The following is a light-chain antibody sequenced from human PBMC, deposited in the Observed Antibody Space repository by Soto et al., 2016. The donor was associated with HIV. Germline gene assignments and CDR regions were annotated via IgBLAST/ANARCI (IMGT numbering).Light chain of an antibody. Sequence: DIQLTQSPSFLSASMGDRVTITCRASQGISSYLAWYQQKPGKAHKLLIYAASTVQSGIPSRFSGSGSETEFTLTISSLQPEDFATYYCQQFSSYPLTFGGGTKVEIK. CDR3: QQFSSYPLT. CDR1: QGISSY. V-gene: IGKV1-9*01. CDR2: AAS. J-gene: IGKJ4*01.